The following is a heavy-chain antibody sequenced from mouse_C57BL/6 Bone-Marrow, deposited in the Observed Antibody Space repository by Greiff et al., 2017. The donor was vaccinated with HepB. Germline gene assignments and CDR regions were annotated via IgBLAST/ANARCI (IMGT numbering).Heavy chain of an antibody. CDR1: GFTFSSYT. CDR2: ISGGGGNT. V-gene: IGHV5-9*01. J-gene: IGHJ1*03. D-gene: IGHD1-1*01. CDR3: ARHPYDGSSYWYFDV. Sequence: EVQGVESGGGLVKPGGSLKLSCAASGFTFSSYTMSWVRQTPEKRLEWVATISGGGGNTYYPDSVKGRFTISRDNAKNTLYLQMSSLRSEDTALYYCARHPYDGSSYWYFDVWGTGTTVTGSS.